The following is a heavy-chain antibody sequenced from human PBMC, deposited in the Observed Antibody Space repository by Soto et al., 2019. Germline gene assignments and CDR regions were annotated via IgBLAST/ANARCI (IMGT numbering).Heavy chain of an antibody. J-gene: IGHJ4*02. D-gene: IGHD6-6*01. CDR1: GFTFSNYA. CDR2: IGASGGST. CDR3: AKDPEYGDY. V-gene: IGHV3-23*01. Sequence: EVQLLESGGGLVQPGGSLSLSSAASGFTFSNYAMSWVRQAPGKGLEWVSAIGASGGSTYYADSVKARFTISRDNSKNTLYLQMNSLRAEDTAVDYCAKDPEYGDYWGQGTLVTVSS.